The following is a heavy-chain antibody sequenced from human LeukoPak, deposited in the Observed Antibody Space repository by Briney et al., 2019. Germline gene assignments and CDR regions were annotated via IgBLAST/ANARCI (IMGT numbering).Heavy chain of an antibody. V-gene: IGHV4-38-2*02. J-gene: IGHJ5*02. D-gene: IGHD6-13*01. Sequence: SETLSLTCTVSGYSISSGYYWGWIRQPPGKGLEWIGSIYHSGSTYYNPSLKSRVTISVDTSKNQFSLKLSSVTAADTAVYYCASAVYSCSAGWFDPWGQGTLVTVSS. CDR3: ASAVYSCSAGWFDP. CDR1: GYSISSGYY. CDR2: IYHSGST.